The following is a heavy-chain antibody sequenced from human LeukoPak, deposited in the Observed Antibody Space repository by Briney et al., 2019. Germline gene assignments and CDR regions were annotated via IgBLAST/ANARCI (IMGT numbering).Heavy chain of an antibody. CDR1: GGTFSSYA. J-gene: IGHJ2*01. CDR2: IIPILGIA. Sequence: ASVKVSCKASGGTFSSYAISWVRQAPGQGLEWMGRIIPILGIANYAQKFQGRVTITADKSTSTAYMELSSLRSDDTAVYYCARDNGDYPWDFDLWGRGTLVTVSS. V-gene: IGHV1-69*04. CDR3: ARDNGDYPWDFDL. D-gene: IGHD4-17*01.